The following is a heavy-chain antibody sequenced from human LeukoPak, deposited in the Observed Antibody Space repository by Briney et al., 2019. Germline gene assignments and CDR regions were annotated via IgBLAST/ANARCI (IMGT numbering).Heavy chain of an antibody. D-gene: IGHD6-19*01. CDR2: IYPGDSDT. CDR3: ATWGGIAVAGTLDYLDY. J-gene: IGHJ4*02. V-gene: IGHV5-51*01. CDR1: GYSFSRNW. Sequence: GESLKISCKGSGYSFSRNWIGWVRQMPGKGLEWMGIIYPGDSDTRYSPSFQGQVTISADKSISTAYLQWSSLQASDTAMYYCATWGGIAVAGTLDYLDYWGQGTLVSVSS.